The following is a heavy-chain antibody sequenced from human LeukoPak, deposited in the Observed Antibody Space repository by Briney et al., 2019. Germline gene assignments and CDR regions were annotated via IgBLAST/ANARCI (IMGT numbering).Heavy chain of an antibody. V-gene: IGHV3-30*04. CDR1: GFTFSSYV. CDR3: ARLIMIWRAAPT. CDR2: ISYDGSNE. D-gene: IGHD3-16*01. Sequence: GGSLRLSCAASGFTFSSYVMHWVRQAPGKGLEWVAIISYDGSNEYYADSVKGRFTISRDNSKNTLYLQMNSLRAADTAVYYCARLIMIWRAAPTWGQGTMVTVSS. J-gene: IGHJ3*01.